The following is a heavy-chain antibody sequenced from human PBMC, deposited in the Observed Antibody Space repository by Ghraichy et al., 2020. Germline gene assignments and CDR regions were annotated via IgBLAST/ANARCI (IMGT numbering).Heavy chain of an antibody. CDR1: GGTFSSYA. D-gene: IGHD2-15*01. V-gene: IGHV1-69*13. CDR3: ARVGCGGGSCYSLVYSSWFDP. J-gene: IGHJ5*02. Sequence: SVKVSCKASGGTFSSYAISWVRQAPGQGLEWMGGIIPIFGTANYAQKFQGRVTITADESTSTAYMELSSLRSEDTAVYYCARVGCGGGSCYSLVYSSWFDPWGQGTLVTVSS. CDR2: IIPIFGTA.